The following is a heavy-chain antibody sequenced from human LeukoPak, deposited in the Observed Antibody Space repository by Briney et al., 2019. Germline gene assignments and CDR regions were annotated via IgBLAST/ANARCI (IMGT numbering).Heavy chain of an antibody. Sequence: SETLSLTCAVYGGSFSGYYWSWIRQPPGKGLEWIGEINHSGSTNYNPSLKSRVTISVDTSKNQFSLKLSSVTAADTAVYYCARSSSSWYGYGWFDPWGQGTLATVSS. D-gene: IGHD6-13*01. CDR3: ARSSSSWYGYGWFDP. J-gene: IGHJ5*02. V-gene: IGHV4-34*01. CDR1: GGSFSGYY. CDR2: INHSGST.